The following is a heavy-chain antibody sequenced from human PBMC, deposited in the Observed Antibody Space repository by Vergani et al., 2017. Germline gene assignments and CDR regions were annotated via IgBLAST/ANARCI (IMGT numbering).Heavy chain of an antibody. CDR3: ARDEVGAIDI. Sequence: QVQLVQSGAEVKKPGASVKVSCKASGYTFTNSYMHWVRQAPGQGLEWMGIINPSGGTNYAQKFQGRVTMTRDTSISTAYMELSRLRSDDTAVYYCARDEVGAIDIWGQGTMVTVSS. V-gene: IGHV1-2*02. J-gene: IGHJ3*02. D-gene: IGHD1-26*01. CDR1: GYTFTNSY. CDR2: INPSGGT.